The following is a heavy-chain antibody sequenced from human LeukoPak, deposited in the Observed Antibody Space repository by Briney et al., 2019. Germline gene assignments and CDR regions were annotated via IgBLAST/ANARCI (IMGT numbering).Heavy chain of an antibody. CDR3: ASLSKRGTAMVHNWFDP. CDR1: GGSFSGYY. Sequence: KPSETLSLTCAVYGGSFSGYYWSWIRQPPGKGLEWIGEINHSGSTNYNPSLKSRVTISVDTSKNQFSLKLSSVTAADTAVYYCASLSKRGTAMVHNWFDPWGQGTLVTVSS. J-gene: IGHJ5*02. V-gene: IGHV4-34*01. CDR2: INHSGST. D-gene: IGHD5-18*01.